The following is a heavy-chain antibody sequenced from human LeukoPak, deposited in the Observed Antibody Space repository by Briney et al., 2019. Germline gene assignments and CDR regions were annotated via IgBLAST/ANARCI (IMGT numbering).Heavy chain of an antibody. CDR3: ARAVVVMSYFDY. J-gene: IGHJ4*02. D-gene: IGHD3-22*01. Sequence: GGSLRLSCAASGFTFSSYEMNWVRQAPRKGLEWVSYISSSGSTIYYADSVKGRFTISRDNAKNSLYLQMNSLRAEDTAVYYCARAVVVMSYFDYWGQGTLVTVSS. CDR2: ISSSGSTI. V-gene: IGHV3-48*03. CDR1: GFTFSSYE.